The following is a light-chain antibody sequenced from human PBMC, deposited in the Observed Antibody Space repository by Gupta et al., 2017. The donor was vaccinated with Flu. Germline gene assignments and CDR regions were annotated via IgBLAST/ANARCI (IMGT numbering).Light chain of an antibody. CDR3: MQGTHWPVWT. CDR2: KVS. J-gene: IGKJ1*01. V-gene: IGKV2-30*02. CDR1: QSLVHSDGNTY. Sequence: DVVMTQSPLSLPVTLGQPASISCRSSQSLVHSDGNTYLNWFQQRPGQSPRRLLYKVSNRDSGVPDRFSGSGSGTDFTLKISRVEAEDVGVYYCMQGTHWPVWTFGQGTKVEIK.